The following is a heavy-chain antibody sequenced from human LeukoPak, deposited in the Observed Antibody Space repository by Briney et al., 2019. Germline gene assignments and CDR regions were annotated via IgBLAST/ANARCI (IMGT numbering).Heavy chain of an antibody. J-gene: IGHJ6*02. Sequence: INPNSGGTNYAQKFQGRVTMTRDTSISTAYMELSRLRSDDTAVYYCAREATTRYYYYGMDVWGQGTTVTVSS. CDR2: INPNSGGT. V-gene: IGHV1-2*02. D-gene: IGHD5-12*01. CDR3: AREATTRYYYYGMDV.